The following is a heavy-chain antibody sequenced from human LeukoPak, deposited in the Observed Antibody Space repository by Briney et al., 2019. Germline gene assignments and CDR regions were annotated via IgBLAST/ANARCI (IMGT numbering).Heavy chain of an antibody. Sequence: PGGSLRLSCAASRFTFSSYGMSWVRQAPGKGLEWVSAISGSGGSTYYADSVKGRFTISRDNSKNTLYLQMNSLRAEDTAVYYCAKDPGSNYYDSSGYLDYWGQGTLVTVSS. CDR2: ISGSGGST. V-gene: IGHV3-23*01. CDR3: AKDPGSNYYDSSGYLDY. J-gene: IGHJ4*02. D-gene: IGHD3-22*01. CDR1: RFTFSSYG.